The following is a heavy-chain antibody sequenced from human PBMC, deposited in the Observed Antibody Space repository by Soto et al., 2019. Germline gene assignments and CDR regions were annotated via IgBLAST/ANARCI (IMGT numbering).Heavy chain of an antibody. CDR3: ARTYSASPDY. V-gene: IGHV5-51*01. J-gene: IGHJ4*02. CDR1: GYSFTSYW. Sequence: GESLTISCKGSGYSFTSYWIGWLRQMPVKGLEWMVIIYPGDSDTRYRTSFQGQVTISADKSISTAYLQWSSLKASATAMYYCARTYSASPDYWGQGTRVTVS. CDR2: IYPGDSDT. D-gene: IGHD2-15*01.